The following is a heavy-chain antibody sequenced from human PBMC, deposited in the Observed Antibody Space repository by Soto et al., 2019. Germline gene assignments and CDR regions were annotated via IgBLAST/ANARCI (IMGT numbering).Heavy chain of an antibody. CDR3: ARLGGPMIVVVIPT. V-gene: IGHV1-46*01. CDR1: GYTFTSYY. CDR2: INPSGGST. Sequence: ASVKVSCKASGYTFTSYYIHWVRQAPGQGLEWMGIINPSGGSTTYAQKFQGRVTMTRDTSTSTAYMELSSLRSEDTAVYYCARLGGPMIVVVIPTWGPGALVTVSS. D-gene: IGHD3-22*01. J-gene: IGHJ5*02.